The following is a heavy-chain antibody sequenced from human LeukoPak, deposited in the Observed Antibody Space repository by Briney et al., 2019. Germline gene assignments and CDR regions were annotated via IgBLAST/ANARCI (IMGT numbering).Heavy chain of an antibody. J-gene: IGHJ6*03. CDR1: GGSISSTFYY. V-gene: IGHV4-39*07. D-gene: IGHD6-13*01. CDR2: VYYSGST. Sequence: SETLSLTCTVSGGSISSTFYYWGWIRQPPGKGLEWIASVYYSGSTYYNPSLKSRVTISVDTSKNQFSLKLSSVTAADTAVYYCARDPRPPYSSSWYYYYYYMDVWGKGTTVTVSS. CDR3: ARDPRPPYSSSWYYYYYYMDV.